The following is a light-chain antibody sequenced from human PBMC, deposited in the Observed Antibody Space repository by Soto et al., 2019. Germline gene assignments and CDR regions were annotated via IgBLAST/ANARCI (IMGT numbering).Light chain of an antibody. V-gene: IGKV1-9*01. CDR3: QPYNNWPLT. CDR1: HGIGNY. CDR2: AAS. J-gene: IGKJ4*01. Sequence: IQLTQSPSSLSASVGDRVTITCRAGHGIGNYLAWYQQKPGKAPKLLIYAASTLQSGVPARFSGSRSGPEFTLTINSLQSEDFAIYYCQPYNNWPLTFGGGTKVESK.